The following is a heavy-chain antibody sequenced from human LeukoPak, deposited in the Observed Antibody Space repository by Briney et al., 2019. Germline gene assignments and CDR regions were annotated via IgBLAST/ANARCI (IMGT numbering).Heavy chain of an antibody. CDR3: ARTRVDIVATTTFDY. CDR1: GFILSSYS. D-gene: IGHD5-12*01. J-gene: IGHJ4*02. V-gene: IGHV3-21*01. CDR2: ISSRSSYI. Sequence: GGSVRLSRAPSGFILSSYSMNWVRQAPGKGLEWVSSISSRSSYIYYADSVKGRFTISRDNAKNSLYLQMNSLRAEDTAVYYCARTRVDIVATTTFDYWGQGTLVTVLS.